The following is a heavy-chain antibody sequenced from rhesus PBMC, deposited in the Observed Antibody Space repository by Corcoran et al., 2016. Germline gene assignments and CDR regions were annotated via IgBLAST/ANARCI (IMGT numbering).Heavy chain of an antibody. CDR3: ARDPATGYFDY. CDR1: GDSISAIR. D-gene: IGHD6-31*01. J-gene: IGHJ4*01. CDR2: IDGNFGTT. V-gene: IGHV4-80*01. Sequence: QVQLQESGPGLLKPSETLALPCIVSGDSISAIRWSCIRHPPGEGLEWIGEIDGNFGTTNYNPSLKSRVTISKDASRNQVSLRVTSVTAADTAVYYCARDPATGYFDYWGQGVLVPVSS.